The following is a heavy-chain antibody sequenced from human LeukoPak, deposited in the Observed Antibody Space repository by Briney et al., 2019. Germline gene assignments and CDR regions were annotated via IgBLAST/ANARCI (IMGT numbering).Heavy chain of an antibody. CDR2: ISDTGGRT. CDR1: AFTFTDSA. Sequence: AGSLRLSCAADAFTFTDSAVGWVRHSAGDGLTSDSSISDTGGRTYYADSVKARFTITRDNSRNTVSLQMNSLTAGDTARYYCAKGGQDFDFWRFDLWGQGILVIVSS. CDR3: AKGGQDFDFWRFDL. J-gene: IGHJ5*02. V-gene: IGHV3-23*01. D-gene: IGHD3-3*01.